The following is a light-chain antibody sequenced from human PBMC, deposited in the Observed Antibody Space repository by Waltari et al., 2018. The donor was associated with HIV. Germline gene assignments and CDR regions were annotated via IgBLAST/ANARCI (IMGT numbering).Light chain of an antibody. V-gene: IGKV1-39*01. Sequence: DIQLTQSPSSLSASVGDRVTITCRPSQSLSRFLHWFKLKPWKAPKLLIYAAPTLQSGVPSRFSGSGSGTDFTLTIDSLQPEDFATYSCQQSYMVPYTFGQGTRLEIK. CDR2: AAP. J-gene: IGKJ2*01. CDR1: QSLSRF. CDR3: QQSYMVPYT.